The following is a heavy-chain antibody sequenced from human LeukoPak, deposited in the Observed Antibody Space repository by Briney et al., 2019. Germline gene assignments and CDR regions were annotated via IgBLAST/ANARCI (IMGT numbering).Heavy chain of an antibody. Sequence: GGSLRLSCAASGVAFRNYPMNWVRQAPGKGLEWVGFIRSKAYGGTTEYAASVKGRFTISRDDSKSIAYLQMNSLKTEDTAVYYCTRVMVGSSWYREEYYYGMDVWGQGTTVTVSS. CDR3: TRVMVGSSWYREEYYYGMDV. D-gene: IGHD6-13*01. CDR1: GVAFRNYP. J-gene: IGHJ6*02. CDR2: IRSKAYGGTT. V-gene: IGHV3-49*02.